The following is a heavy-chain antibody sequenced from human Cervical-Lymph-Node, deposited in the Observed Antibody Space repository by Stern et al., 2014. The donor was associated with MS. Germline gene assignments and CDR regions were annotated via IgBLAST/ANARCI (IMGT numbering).Heavy chain of an antibody. CDR2: ISANGYNT. Sequence: VQLMQSGGGLVQPGGSLRLSCAASGFTFSRYAITWVRQAPGKGLEWVSAISANGYNTYYADSVKGRFTISRDNSKNALYVQMYSLRAEDTAVYYCAKTTVSDFWSGYPDFDSWGQGTLVTVSS. J-gene: IGHJ4*02. V-gene: IGHV3-23*01. CDR1: GFTFSRYA. CDR3: AKTTVSDFWSGYPDFDS. D-gene: IGHD3-3*01.